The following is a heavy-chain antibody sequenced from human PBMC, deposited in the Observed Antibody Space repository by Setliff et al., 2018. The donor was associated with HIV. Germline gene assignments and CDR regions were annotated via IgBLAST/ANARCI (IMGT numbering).Heavy chain of an antibody. D-gene: IGHD1-26*01. Sequence: ASVKVSCKASAYTFTDYGIYWVRQAPGQGLEWMGWISAYNGRTNYAEKFHARVTMTTDTVTSTAYMELRSLKSDDTAVYYCARASGGNSVEDGFDIWGQGTMVTVSS. CDR3: ARASGGNSVEDGFDI. V-gene: IGHV1-18*01. CDR2: ISAYNGRT. CDR1: AYTFTDYG. J-gene: IGHJ3*02.